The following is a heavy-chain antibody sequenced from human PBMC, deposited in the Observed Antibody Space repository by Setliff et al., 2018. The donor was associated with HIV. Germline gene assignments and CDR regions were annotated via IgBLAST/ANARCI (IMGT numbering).Heavy chain of an antibody. D-gene: IGHD3-10*01. V-gene: IGHV4-34*01. CDR2: INHSGST. Sequence: SETLSLTCAVYGGSFSGYYWSWIRRSPGKGLEWIGEINHSGSTNYNPSLKSRVTILGDTSKNQFSLKLSSVTAADTAVYYCARRAGSDYFTRFDYWGQGTLVTVSS. CDR3: ARRAGSDYFTRFDY. J-gene: IGHJ4*02. CDR1: GGSFSGYY.